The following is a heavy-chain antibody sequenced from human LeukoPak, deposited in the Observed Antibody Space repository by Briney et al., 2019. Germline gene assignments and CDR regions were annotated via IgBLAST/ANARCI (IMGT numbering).Heavy chain of an antibody. D-gene: IGHD5-18*01. CDR1: GYTLTELS. CDR3: ARDVDTTYFDY. J-gene: IGHJ4*02. CDR2: FDPEDGET. V-gene: IGHV1-24*01. Sequence: ASVKVSCKVSGYTLTELSMHWVRQAPGKGLEWMGGFDPEDGETIYAQKFQGRVTMTTDTSTSTAYMELRSLRSDDTAVYYCARDVDTTYFDYWGQGTLVTVSS.